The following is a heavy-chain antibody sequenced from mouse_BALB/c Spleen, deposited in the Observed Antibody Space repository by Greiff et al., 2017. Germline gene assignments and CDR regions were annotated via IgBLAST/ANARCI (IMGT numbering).Heavy chain of an antibody. D-gene: IGHD1-1*01. J-gene: IGHJ4*01. CDR2: IWAGGST. CDR1: GFSLTSYG. Sequence: VQLVESGPGLVAPSQSLSITCTVSGFSLTSYGVHWVRQPPGKGLEWLGVIWAGGSTNYNSALMSRLSISKDNSKSQVFLKMNSLQTDDTAMYYCARDRDYGSSDAMDYWGQGTSVTVSS. CDR3: ARDRDYGSSDAMDY. V-gene: IGHV2-9*02.